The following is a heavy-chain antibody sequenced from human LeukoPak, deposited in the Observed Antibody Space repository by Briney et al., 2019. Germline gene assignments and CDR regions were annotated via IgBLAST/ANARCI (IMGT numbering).Heavy chain of an antibody. V-gene: IGHV4-59*12. J-gene: IGHJ4*02. Sequence: SETLSLTCTVSGGSISNYYWSWIRQPPGKGLEWIGYIYYSGSTNYNPSLKSRVTISVDTSKNQFSLKLSSVTAADTAVYYCARGLRIVATQIAYCGGDCYSGADYWGQGTLVTVSS. CDR1: GGSISNYY. CDR2: IYYSGST. D-gene: IGHD2-21*02. CDR3: ARGLRIVATQIAYCGGDCYSGADY.